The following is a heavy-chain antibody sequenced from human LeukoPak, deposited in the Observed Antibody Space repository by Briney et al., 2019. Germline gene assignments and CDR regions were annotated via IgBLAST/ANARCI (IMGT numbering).Heavy chain of an antibody. D-gene: IGHD5-18*01. J-gene: IGHJ4*02. CDR3: AGDVDTAMGY. CDR1: GFTFSSYA. V-gene: IGHV3-30*04. Sequence: GGSLRLSCAASGFTFSSYAVHWVRQAPGKGLEWVAVISYDGSNKYYADSVKGRFTISRDNSKNTLYLQMNSLRAEDTAVYYCAGDVDTAMGYWGQGTLVTVSS. CDR2: ISYDGSNK.